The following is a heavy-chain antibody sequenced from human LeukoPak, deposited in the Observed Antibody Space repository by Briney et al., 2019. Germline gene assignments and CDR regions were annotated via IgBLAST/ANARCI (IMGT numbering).Heavy chain of an antibody. Sequence: GGSLRLSCAASGFTFSSYAMSWVRQAPGKGLEWVSAISGSGGSTYYADSVKGRFTISRDNSKNTLYLQMNSLRAEDTAVYYCAKDKGAHVWATWDYWGQGILVTVSS. CDR3: AKDKGAHVWATWDY. V-gene: IGHV3-23*01. CDR2: ISGSGGST. D-gene: IGHD5-12*01. CDR1: GFTFSSYA. J-gene: IGHJ4*02.